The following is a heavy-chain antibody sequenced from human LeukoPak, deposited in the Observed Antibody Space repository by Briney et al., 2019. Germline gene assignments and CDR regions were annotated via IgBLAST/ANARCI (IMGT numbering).Heavy chain of an antibody. CDR2: IWYDGSNK. D-gene: IGHD2-15*01. CDR1: GFTFSSYG. V-gene: IGHV3-33*06. J-gene: IGHJ4*02. Sequence: GGSLRLSCAASGFTFSSYGMHWVRQAPGKGLEWAAVIWYDGSNKYYADSVKGRFTISRDNSKNTLYLQMNSLRAEDTAVYYCAKDLGGSSGGSCHPLFDYWGPGTLVTVSS. CDR3: AKDLGGSSGGSCHPLFDY.